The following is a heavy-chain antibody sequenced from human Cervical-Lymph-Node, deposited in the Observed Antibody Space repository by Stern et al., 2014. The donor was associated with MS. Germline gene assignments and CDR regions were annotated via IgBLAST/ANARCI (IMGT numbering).Heavy chain of an antibody. V-gene: IGHV3-74*02. Sequence: VQLVESGGGLVQPGGSLRLSCAASGFTLGNYWMHWVRQAPGQGLVWVSRMDSDGTSTSYADSVKGRFTISRDIAKNTLYLQMSRLRAEDTAMYYCARGLTANSHVSDYWGQGTLVIVSS. D-gene: IGHD2-21*02. CDR3: ARGLTANSHVSDY. CDR1: GFTLGNYW. J-gene: IGHJ4*02. CDR2: MDSDGTST.